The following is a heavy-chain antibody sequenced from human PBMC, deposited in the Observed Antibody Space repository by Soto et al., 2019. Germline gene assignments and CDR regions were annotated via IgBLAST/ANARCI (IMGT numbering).Heavy chain of an antibody. D-gene: IGHD5-18*01. CDR2: MYSDGST. V-gene: IGHV3-53*04. Sequence: EVQLVESGGGLVQRGGSLRLSCAASGFSVSNTYMNWVRQAPGKGLEWVSVMYSDGSTYYADSVTGRFTISRHNSKNTLFLQMNILRSEDTDVYYCAKGRGFSYGQYFDYWGQGTLVTVSS. CDR1: GFSVSNTY. J-gene: IGHJ4*02. CDR3: AKGRGFSYGQYFDY.